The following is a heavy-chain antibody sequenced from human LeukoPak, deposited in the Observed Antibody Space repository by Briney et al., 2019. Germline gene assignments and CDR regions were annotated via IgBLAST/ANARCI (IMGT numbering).Heavy chain of an antibody. J-gene: IGHJ4*02. CDR3: ARDSASSGWYSERYFDY. D-gene: IGHD6-19*01. CDR1: GFTFSSYE. V-gene: IGHV3-21*05. Sequence: PGGSLRLSCAASGFTFSSYEMNWVRQAPGKGLEWVSYISSSSSYIYYADSVKGRFTISRDNAKNSLYLQMNSLRAEDTAVYYCARDSASSGWYSERYFDYWGQGTLVTVSS. CDR2: ISSSSSYI.